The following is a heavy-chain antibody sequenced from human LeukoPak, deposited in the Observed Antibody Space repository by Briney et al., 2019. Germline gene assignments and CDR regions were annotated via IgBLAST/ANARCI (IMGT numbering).Heavy chain of an antibody. D-gene: IGHD3-22*01. J-gene: IGHJ4*02. V-gene: IGHV3-23*01. Sequence: PGRSLRLSCAASGFTFSTYAMTWVRQAPGKGLEWLSGISGSGGSTYYADSVKGRFTISRDNSKNTLYLQMNSLRAEDTAVYYCAKPRSDYYYSAFDYWGQGTLVTVSS. CDR2: ISGSGGST. CDR3: AKPRSDYYYSAFDY. CDR1: GFTFSTYA.